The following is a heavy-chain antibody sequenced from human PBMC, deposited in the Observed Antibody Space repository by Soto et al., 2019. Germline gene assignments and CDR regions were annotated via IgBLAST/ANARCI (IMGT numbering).Heavy chain of an antibody. CDR3: ARDDNHSVLRY. J-gene: IGHJ4*02. CDR2: IWDDGSNK. CDR1: GFTFSSYA. D-gene: IGHD1-1*01. V-gene: IGHV3-33*01. Sequence: QVQLVESGGGVVQPGRSLRLSCAASGFTFSSYAMHWVRQAPGKGLEWVAVIWDDGSNKYYADSVKGRFTISRDNSKNTLYLQMNSLRAEDTAVYYCARDDNHSVLRYWGQGTLVTVSS.